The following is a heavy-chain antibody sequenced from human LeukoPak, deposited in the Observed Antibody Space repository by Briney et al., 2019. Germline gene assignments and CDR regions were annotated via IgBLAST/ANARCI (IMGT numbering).Heavy chain of an antibody. J-gene: IGHJ4*02. V-gene: IGHV4-61*02. Sequence: PSQTLSLTCTVSGGSISSGGYYWSWIRQPAGKGLEWIGRIYTSGSTNYNPSLKSRVTISVDTSKNQFSLKLSSVTAADTAVYYCARERDIPATIYFDYWGQGTLVTVSS. CDR3: ARERDIPATIYFDY. CDR1: GGSISSGGYY. D-gene: IGHD5-12*01. CDR2: IYTSGST.